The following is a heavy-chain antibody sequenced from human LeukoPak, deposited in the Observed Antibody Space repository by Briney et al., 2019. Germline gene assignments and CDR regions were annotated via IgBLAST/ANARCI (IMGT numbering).Heavy chain of an antibody. CDR2: INSSGGST. CDR1: GYTFIKYY. D-gene: IGHD3-16*01. V-gene: IGHV1-46*01. J-gene: IGHJ4*02. CDR3: ARERGVTFDY. Sequence: GASVKVSCKASGYTFIKYYMHWVRQAPGQGLEWMGIINSSGGSTSYAQKFQGRVTMTRDTSTSTVYMELTGLRSEDTAVYYCARERGVTFDYWGQGTLVTVSS.